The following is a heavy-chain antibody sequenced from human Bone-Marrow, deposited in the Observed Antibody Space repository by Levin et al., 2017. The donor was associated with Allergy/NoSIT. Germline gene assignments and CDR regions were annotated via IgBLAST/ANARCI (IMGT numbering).Heavy chain of an antibody. V-gene: IGHV3-48*03. J-gene: IGHJ4*02. Sequence: GGSLRLSCAASGFTFSSYEMNWVRQAPGKGLEWVSYISSSGSSIYYADSVKGRFTISRDNAKNSLYLQMNSLRAEDTAVYYCARQLGNFWSGYTYVDYWGQGTLVTVSS. CDR2: ISSSGSSI. D-gene: IGHD3-3*01. CDR1: GFTFSSYE. CDR3: ARQLGNFWSGYTYVDY.